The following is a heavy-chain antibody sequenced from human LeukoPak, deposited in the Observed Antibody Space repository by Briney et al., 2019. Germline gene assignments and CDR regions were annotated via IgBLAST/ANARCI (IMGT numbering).Heavy chain of an antibody. V-gene: IGHV1-18*01. J-gene: IGHJ4*02. CDR2: ISAYDGNT. D-gene: IGHD5-18*01. CDR3: ARAVRGYSYAYLPY. Sequence: ASVKVSCKASGYTFSSYGISWVRHAPGQGPEWMAWISAYDGNTNYAQKLQGRVTTTTDTSTSTAYMELRSLRSDDTAVYYCARAVRGYSYAYLPYWGQGTLVTVSS. CDR1: GYTFSSYG.